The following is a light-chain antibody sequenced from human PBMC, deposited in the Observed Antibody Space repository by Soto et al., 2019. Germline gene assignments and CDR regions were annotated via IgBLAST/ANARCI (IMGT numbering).Light chain of an antibody. CDR1: QSVSSN. Sequence: EIVLTQSPGTLSLSPGERATLSCRASQSVSSNLAWYQQKPGQAPRLLIYGASTRATGIPARFSGSGSGTEFTLTISRLEPEDFAVYYCQHYYTSYTTFGQGTKVDIK. CDR2: GAS. CDR3: QHYYTSYTT. V-gene: IGKV3-15*01. J-gene: IGKJ1*01.